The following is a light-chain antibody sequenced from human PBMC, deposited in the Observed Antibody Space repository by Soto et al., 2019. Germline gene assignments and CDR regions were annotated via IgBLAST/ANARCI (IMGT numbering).Light chain of an antibody. CDR2: AAS. Sequence: DIQMTQSPSSLSASVGDRVTITCRASQGISSWLGWYQQKPGKAPKSLIYAASSLQSGVPSRFSGSGFGTDFTLTISSLHPEDFGTSYCQQYNSYPRITFGQGTRLDIK. V-gene: IGKV1D-16*01. CDR3: QQYNSYPRIT. CDR1: QGISSW. J-gene: IGKJ5*01.